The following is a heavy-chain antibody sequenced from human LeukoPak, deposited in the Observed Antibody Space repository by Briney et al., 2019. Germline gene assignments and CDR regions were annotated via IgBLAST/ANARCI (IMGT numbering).Heavy chain of an antibody. D-gene: IGHD3-9*01. CDR3: ATLDADYYYNYGMDV. J-gene: IGHJ6*02. CDR1: GFTFSSYT. V-gene: IGHV3-23*01. CDR2: ISGSGGST. Sequence: GGSLRLSCVVSGFTFSSYTMNWVRQAPGKGLEWVSAISGSGGSTYYADSVKGRFTISRDNSKNTLYLQMNSLRAEDTAIYFCATLDADYYYNYGMDVWGQGTTVTVSS.